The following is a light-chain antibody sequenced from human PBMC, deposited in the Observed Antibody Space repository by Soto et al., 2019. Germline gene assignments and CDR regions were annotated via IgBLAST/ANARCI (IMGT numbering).Light chain of an antibody. V-gene: IGKV1-33*01. Sequence: DIQMTQSPSSVSASVGDRVTITCRASQGVSTWLAWYQQKPGKAPNLLIYDASNLETGVPSRFSGSGSGTDFTFTISSLQPEDIATYYCQQYDNLLPLTFGGGTKVDIK. CDR3: QQYDNLLPLT. CDR1: QGVSTW. J-gene: IGKJ4*01. CDR2: DAS.